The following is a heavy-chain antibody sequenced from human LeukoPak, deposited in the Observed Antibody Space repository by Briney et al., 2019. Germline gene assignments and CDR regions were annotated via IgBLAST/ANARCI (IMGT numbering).Heavy chain of an antibody. CDR3: AKDPGRFELAGGLY. D-gene: IGHD1-7*01. CDR1: GFTLSSYG. V-gene: IGHV3-23*01. Sequence: GGTLRLSCAASGFTLSSYGMSWVRQAPGKGLEWVSTISGSGGSTYYADSVKGRFTISRDNSKNSLYLQMNSLRTEDTALYYCAKDPGRFELAGGLYWGQGTLVTVSS. J-gene: IGHJ4*02. CDR2: ISGSGGST.